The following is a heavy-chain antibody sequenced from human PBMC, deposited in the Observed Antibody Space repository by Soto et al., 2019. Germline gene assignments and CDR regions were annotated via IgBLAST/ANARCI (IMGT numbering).Heavy chain of an antibody. V-gene: IGHV3-23*01. CDR2: ISGSGGST. CDR1: GGSFSGYY. D-gene: IGHD2-2*01. Sequence: ETLSLTCAVYGGSFSGYYWSWVRQAPGKGLEWVSAISGSGGSTYYADSVKGRFTISRDNSKNTLYLQMNSLRAEDTAVYYCAKGPYCSSTSCLIYYYGMDVWGQGTTVTVSS. CDR3: AKGPYCSSTSCLIYYYGMDV. J-gene: IGHJ6*02.